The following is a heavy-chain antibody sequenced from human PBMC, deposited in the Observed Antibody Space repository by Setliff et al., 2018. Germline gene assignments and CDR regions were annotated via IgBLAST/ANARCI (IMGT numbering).Heavy chain of an antibody. V-gene: IGHV3-23*01. J-gene: IGHJ5*02. Sequence: GGSLRLSCAASGLTFSSYEMNWVRQAPGKGLEWVSAISHSGGSTYYADSVKGRFIISRDDSRNTIYLQMNSLKIEDTGFYYCTTGPRDSRAYMNWFDPWGPGTLVTVSS. CDR3: TTGPRDSRAYMNWFDP. D-gene: IGHD3-22*01. CDR1: GLTFSSYE. CDR2: ISHSGGST.